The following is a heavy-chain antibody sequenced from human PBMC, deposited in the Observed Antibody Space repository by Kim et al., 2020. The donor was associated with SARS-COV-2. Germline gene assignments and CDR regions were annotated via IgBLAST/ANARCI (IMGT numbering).Heavy chain of an antibody. V-gene: IGHV7-4-1*02. Sequence: ASVKVSCKAFGYTFTNYAMNWVRQAPGQGLEWMGWINTNTGNPTYAQGFTGRFVFSLDTSVSTAYLQISSLKAEDTAVYYCAREGATTDHCWYFDLWGRGTLGTVSS. J-gene: IGHJ2*01. D-gene: IGHD5-12*01. CDR3: AREGATTDHCWYFDL. CDR2: INTNTGNP. CDR1: GYTFTNYA.